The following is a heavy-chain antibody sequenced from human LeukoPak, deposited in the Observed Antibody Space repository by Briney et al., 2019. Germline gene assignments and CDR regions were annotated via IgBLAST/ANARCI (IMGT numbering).Heavy chain of an antibody. J-gene: IGHJ4*02. D-gene: IGHD6-19*01. CDR2: IWYDGRTK. V-gene: IGHV3-33*01. CDR3: AREWGRIAVAGGPGY. Sequence: PGGSLRLSCEVSGFIFSNYDMHWVRQAPGKGLEWVALIWYDGRTKFHADSVRGRFTISRDNSANTLYLQMSSLRVEDTAVYYCAREWGRIAVAGGPGYWGQGALVTVSS. CDR1: GFIFSNYD.